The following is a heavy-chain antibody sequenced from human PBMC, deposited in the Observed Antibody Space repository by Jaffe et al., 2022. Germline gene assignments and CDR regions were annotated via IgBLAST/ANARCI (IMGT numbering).Heavy chain of an antibody. V-gene: IGHV3-48*03. Sequence: EVQLVESGGGLVQPGGSLRLSCAASGFTFSSYEMNWVRQAPGKGLEWVSYISSSGSTIYYADSVKGRFTISRDNAKNSLYLQMNSLRAEDTAVYYCARGVDTAMVTTTYPDYWGQGTLVTVSS. CDR2: ISSSGSTI. CDR3: ARGVDTAMVTTTYPDY. CDR1: GFTFSSYE. D-gene: IGHD5-18*01. J-gene: IGHJ4*02.